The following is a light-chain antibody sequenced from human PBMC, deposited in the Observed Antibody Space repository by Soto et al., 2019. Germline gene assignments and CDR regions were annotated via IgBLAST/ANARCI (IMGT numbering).Light chain of an antibody. CDR3: QQYAGSPRT. V-gene: IGKV3-20*01. J-gene: IGKJ1*01. CDR1: QSVSTIY. Sequence: EIVLTQSPGTLSLSPGERAALSCRASQSVSTIYLAWYQQKPGQAPRLLLYGTSSRATGIPDRFSGSGSGTDFTLTISRLEPEDFAVYFCQQYAGSPRTFGQGTKVGIK. CDR2: GTS.